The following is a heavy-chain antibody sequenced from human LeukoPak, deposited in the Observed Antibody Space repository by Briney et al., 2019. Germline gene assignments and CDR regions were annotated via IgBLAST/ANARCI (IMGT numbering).Heavy chain of an antibody. CDR3: ARDLDYGEKSEDY. J-gene: IGHJ4*02. D-gene: IGHD4/OR15-4a*01. CDR2: INLSGGST. CDR1: GFTFINYY. Sequence: GASVTVSCKASGFTFINYYMHWVRQAPGQGLEWLGIINLSGGSTHYPQKFQDRVTMTRDTSTSTVYMELSSLRSEDTAVYYCARDLDYGEKSEDYWGQGTLVTVS. V-gene: IGHV1-46*01.